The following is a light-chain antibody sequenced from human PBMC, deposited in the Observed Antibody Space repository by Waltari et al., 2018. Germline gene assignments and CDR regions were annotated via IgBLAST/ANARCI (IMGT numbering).Light chain of an antibody. J-gene: IGKJ1*01. V-gene: IGKV1-5*03. CDR1: QNIVTW. Sequence: DIQMTKSPYTLSASVGDRVTITCRASQNIVTWLTWYQQKPGKAPKVLIYKASNLKSGVPSRFSGSGSGTEFTLTINSLQPDDFATYYCQQYNTYWTFGQGTKVESK. CDR2: KAS. CDR3: QQYNTYWT.